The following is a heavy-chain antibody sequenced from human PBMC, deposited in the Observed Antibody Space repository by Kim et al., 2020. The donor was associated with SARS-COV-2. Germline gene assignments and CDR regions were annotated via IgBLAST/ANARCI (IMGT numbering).Heavy chain of an antibody. CDR1: GGSISHSSYY. D-gene: IGHD3-16*02. CDR2: INYSGTT. Sequence: SETLSLTCTVSGGSISHSSYYWGCIRQPPGKGLEWIGSINYSGTTYYNPSLKSRVTLSVDTSKNQFSLTVNSVTAADTAVYYCARIGRSHCYLDCWGQG. V-gene: IGHV4-39*01. CDR3: ARIGRSHCYLDC. J-gene: IGHJ4*02.